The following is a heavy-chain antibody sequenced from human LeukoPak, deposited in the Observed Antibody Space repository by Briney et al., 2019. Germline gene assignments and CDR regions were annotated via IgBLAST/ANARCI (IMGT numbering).Heavy chain of an antibody. V-gene: IGHV4-59*01. CDR2: IYYSGST. D-gene: IGHD1-1*01. CDR3: ASQTTGWYFDL. J-gene: IGHJ2*01. Sequence: SGTLSLTCTVSGGSISSYYWSWIRQPPGKGLEWIGYIYYSGSTNYNPSLKSRVTISVDTSKNQFSLKLSSVTAADTAVYYCASQTTGWYFDLWGRGTLVTVSS. CDR1: GGSISSYY.